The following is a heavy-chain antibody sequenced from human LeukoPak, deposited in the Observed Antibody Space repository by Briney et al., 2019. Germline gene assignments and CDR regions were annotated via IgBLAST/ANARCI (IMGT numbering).Heavy chain of an antibody. CDR1: GFTFSNAW. CDR2: IKSKTDGGTT. CDR3: TTDPGYNWNDEFDY. J-gene: IGHJ4*02. Sequence: GGSLRLSCAASGFTFSNAWMSWVRQAPGKGLEWVGRIKSKTDGGTTDYAAPVKGRFTISSDDSKSTLYPQMNSLKTEDTAVYYCTTDPGYNWNDEFDYWGQGSLVTVSS. V-gene: IGHV3-15*01. D-gene: IGHD1-1*01.